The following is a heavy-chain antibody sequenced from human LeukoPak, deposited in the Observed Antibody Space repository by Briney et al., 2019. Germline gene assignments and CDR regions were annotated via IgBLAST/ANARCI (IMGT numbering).Heavy chain of an antibody. CDR3: ARGFYYFDY. Sequence: SETLSLTCTVSGGSISSYYWSWIRQPPGKGLEWIGHIYYSGSTNYKPSLKSRVTISVDTSKNQFSLKVSSVTAADTAVYYCARGFYYFDYWGQGTLVTVSS. CDR2: IYYSGST. V-gene: IGHV4-59*01. J-gene: IGHJ4*02. CDR1: GGSISSYY.